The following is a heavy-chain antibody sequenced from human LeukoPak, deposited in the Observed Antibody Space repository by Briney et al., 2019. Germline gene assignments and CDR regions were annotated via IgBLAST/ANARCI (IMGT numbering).Heavy chain of an antibody. CDR3: ATIKRGNIFGYFDF. CDR2: MFDTRSN. D-gene: IGHD5-18*01. CDR1: GGSFSSHY. V-gene: IGHV4-59*11. Sequence: SETLSLTCTVSGGSFSSHYWTWIRQPPGKGLEWMGYMFDTRSNKGNPSLKSRVPLSADTSKNQFSLRLNSVTAADTAVYYCATIKRGNIFGYFDFWGQGILVTVSS. J-gene: IGHJ4*02.